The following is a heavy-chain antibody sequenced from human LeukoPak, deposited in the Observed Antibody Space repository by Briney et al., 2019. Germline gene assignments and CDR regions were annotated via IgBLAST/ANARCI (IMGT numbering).Heavy chain of an antibody. V-gene: IGHV1-2*02. D-gene: IGHD3-3*01. J-gene: IGHJ5*02. CDR2: INPNSGGT. CDR3: ARSGSTAGYYDFWRPFDP. CDR1: GYTFTGYY. Sequence: EASVKVSCKASGYTFTGYYMHWVRQAPGQGLEWMGWINPNSGGTNYAQKFQGRVTMTRDTSISTAYMELSRLRSDDTAVYCCARSGSTAGYYDFWRPFDPWGREPWSPSPQ.